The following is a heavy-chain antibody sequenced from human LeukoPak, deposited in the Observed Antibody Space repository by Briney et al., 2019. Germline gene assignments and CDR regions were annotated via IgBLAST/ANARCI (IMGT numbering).Heavy chain of an antibody. CDR3: AKEGGGPYYYYYYMDV. CDR1: GFTFSRYS. Sequence: GGSLRLSCAASGFTFSRYSMNWVRQAPGKGLEWVSSISSSSSYIFYADSVRGRFSISRGNAKNSLYLQMNSLRAEDTALYYCAKEGGGPYYYYYYMDVWGKGTTVTISS. J-gene: IGHJ6*03. D-gene: IGHD2-15*01. V-gene: IGHV3-21*04. CDR2: ISSSSSYI.